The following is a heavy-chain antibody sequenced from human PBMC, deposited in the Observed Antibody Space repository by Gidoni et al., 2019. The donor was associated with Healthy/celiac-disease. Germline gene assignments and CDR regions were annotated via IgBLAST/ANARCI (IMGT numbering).Heavy chain of an antibody. CDR3: AARSLVQLWLIAPIDY. CDR2: ISGSGGST. D-gene: IGHD5-18*01. Sequence: EVQLLESGGGLVQPGGSLRLSCAASGFTFSSYAMSWVRQAPGKGLGWVSAISGSGGSTCYADSVKGRFTISRDNSKNTLYLQMNSLRAEDTAVYYCAARSLVQLWLIAPIDYWGQGTLVTVSS. V-gene: IGHV3-23*01. J-gene: IGHJ4*02. CDR1: GFTFSSYA.